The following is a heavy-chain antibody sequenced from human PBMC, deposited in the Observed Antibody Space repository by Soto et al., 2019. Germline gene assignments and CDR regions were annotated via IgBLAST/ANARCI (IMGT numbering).Heavy chain of an antibody. CDR1: GFTFSSYD. D-gene: IGHD1-7*01. J-gene: IGHJ4*02. CDR3: VRRVSGNYDY. CDR2: ISSNGGTT. Sequence: EMQRAESGGGMVQPGGSLRLSCVASGFTFSSYDMHWVRQAPGKGLEYVSSISSNGGTTYYGNSVKGRFTISRDNSKNTLYLQMGSLRAEDMAVYYCVRRVSGNYDYWGQGTLVTVSS. V-gene: IGHV3-64*01.